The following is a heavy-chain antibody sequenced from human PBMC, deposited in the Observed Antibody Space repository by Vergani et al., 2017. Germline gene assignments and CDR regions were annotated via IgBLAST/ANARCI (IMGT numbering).Heavy chain of an antibody. V-gene: IGHV3-72*01. CDR2: TRNKANSYTT. D-gene: IGHD2-2*02. Sequence: EVQLVESGGGLVQPGGSLRLSCAASGFTFSDHYMDWVRQAPGKGLEWVGRTRNKANSYTTEYAASVKGRFTISRDDSKNSLYLQMNSLKTEDTAVYYCARFGDCSSTSCYTFDLWGRGTLVTVSS. CDR1: GFTFSDHY. CDR3: ARFGDCSSTSCYTFDL. J-gene: IGHJ2*01.